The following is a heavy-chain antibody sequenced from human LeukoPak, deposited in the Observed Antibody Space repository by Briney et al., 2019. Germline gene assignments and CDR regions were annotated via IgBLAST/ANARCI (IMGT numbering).Heavy chain of an antibody. J-gene: IGHJ4*02. V-gene: IGHV3-23*01. CDR3: ATYRQVMLPFES. CDR1: GFTFSDFV. Sequence: GGSLRLSCAAFGFTFSDFVMIWVRQPPGKGLELVSSTFQCVGEIHYADSVRGRFTISRDNSSSTLFLQMNSLRGEDTAIYYCATYRQVMLPFESWGKGTIVTVSS. CDR2: TFQCVGEI. D-gene: IGHD5-18*01.